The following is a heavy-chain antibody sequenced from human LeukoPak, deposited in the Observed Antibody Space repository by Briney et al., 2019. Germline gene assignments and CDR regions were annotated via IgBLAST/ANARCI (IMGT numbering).Heavy chain of an antibody. CDR2: IYYSGST. J-gene: IGHJ4*02. CDR3: ARTTIFRIFDY. D-gene: IGHD3-3*02. CDR1: GASISSSSYC. V-gene: IGHV4-39*01. Sequence: SQTLFLTCTVSGASISSSSYCWGWLRQPPGKGLEWIGSIYYSGSTYYNPSLKSRVTISVDTSKNQFSLKLSSVAAADTAVYYCARTTIFRIFDYWGQGTLVTVSS.